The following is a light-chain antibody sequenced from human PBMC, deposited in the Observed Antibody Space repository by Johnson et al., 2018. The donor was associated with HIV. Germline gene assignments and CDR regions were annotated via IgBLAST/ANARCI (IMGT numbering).Light chain of an antibody. V-gene: IGLV1-51*01. Sequence: QSVSTQPPSVSAAPGQKVTISCSGSSSNIGNNYVSWYQQLPGTAPKLLIYDNNKRPSGIPDRFSGYKSGTSATLGITGLQTGDEADYYCGTWDSSLSAGGVFGTGPKVTVL. CDR2: DNN. CDR1: SSNIGNNY. CDR3: GTWDSSLSAGGV. J-gene: IGLJ1*01.